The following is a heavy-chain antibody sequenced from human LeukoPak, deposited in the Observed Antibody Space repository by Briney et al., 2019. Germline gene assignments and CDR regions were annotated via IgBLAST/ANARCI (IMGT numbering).Heavy chain of an antibody. V-gene: IGHV3-9*01. CDR3: AKDIGVVPAAPDY. CDR2: ISWNSGSI. J-gene: IGHJ4*02. CDR1: GFTFSSYG. D-gene: IGHD2-2*01. Sequence: GGSLRLSCAASGFTFSSYGMHWVRQAPGKGLEWVSGISWNSGSIGYADSVKGRFTISRDNAKNSLYLQMNSLRAEDTALYYCAKDIGVVPAAPDYWGQGTLVTVSS.